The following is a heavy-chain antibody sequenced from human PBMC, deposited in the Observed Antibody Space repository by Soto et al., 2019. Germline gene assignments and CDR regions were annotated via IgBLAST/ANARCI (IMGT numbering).Heavy chain of an antibody. CDR1: GFTFGIYS. D-gene: IGHD5-12*01. CDR3: AREDGYRGGDAFDI. Sequence: PGGSLRLSCAASGFTFGIYSLNWVRQAPGKGLEWVSYIMPGSSHIYYADSVKGRFTISRDNSKNTLYLQMNSLRAEDTAVYYCAREDGYRGGDAFDIWGQGTMVTVSS. J-gene: IGHJ3*02. CDR2: IMPGSSHI. V-gene: IGHV3-21*05.